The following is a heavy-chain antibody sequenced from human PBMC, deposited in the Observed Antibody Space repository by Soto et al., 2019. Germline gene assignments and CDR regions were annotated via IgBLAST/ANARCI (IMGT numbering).Heavy chain of an antibody. J-gene: IGHJ4*02. V-gene: IGHV3-7*05. CDR2: IRPDGNEQ. CDR1: GFTFSNYW. D-gene: IGHD5-18*01. Sequence: VQLVESGGDLVQPGGSLRLSCAASGFTFSNYWMSWVRQAPGKGLEWVANIRPDGNEQHYVDSVKGRFIFSRDNAKRSLYLQMNNRRDEDTAVYYCATSRGYSYKYWGQGTLVTVSS. CDR3: ATSRGYSYKY.